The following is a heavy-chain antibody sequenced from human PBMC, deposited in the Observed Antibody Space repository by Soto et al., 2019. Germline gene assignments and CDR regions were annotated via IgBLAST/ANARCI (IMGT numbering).Heavy chain of an antibody. CDR2: LSGTGGST. D-gene: IGHD5-18*01. V-gene: IGHV3-23*01. CDR3: ANSLGFSYGTSYYFDY. J-gene: IGHJ4*02. Sequence: GGSLRLSCAASGFTFSSYALGWGLHAPGNGLEWVSALSGTGGSTSYADSVKGRFTISRDNSKNTLYLQMNSLRAEDTAVYYCANSLGFSYGTSYYFDYWGQGTLVTVSS. CDR1: GFTFSSYA.